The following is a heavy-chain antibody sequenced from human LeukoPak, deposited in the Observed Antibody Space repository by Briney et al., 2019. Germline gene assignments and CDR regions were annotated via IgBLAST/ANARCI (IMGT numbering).Heavy chain of an antibody. CDR1: GFTFDDYA. CDR3: ATSAKGYYYDSSGYYSN. J-gene: IGHJ4*02. V-gene: IGHV3-9*01. D-gene: IGHD3-22*01. Sequence: GRSLRLSCAASGFTFDDYAMHWVRQAPGKSLEWVSGISWNSGSIGYADSVKGRFTISRDNAKNSLYLQMNSLRAEDTALYYCATSAKGYYYDSSGYYSNWGQGTLVTVSS. CDR2: ISWNSGSI.